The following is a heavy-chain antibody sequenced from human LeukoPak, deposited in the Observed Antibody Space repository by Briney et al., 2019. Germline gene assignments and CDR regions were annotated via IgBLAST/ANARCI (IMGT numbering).Heavy chain of an antibody. D-gene: IGHD3-10*01. CDR3: ARLWFGELYYAFDI. V-gene: IGHV3-21*01. J-gene: IGHJ3*02. Sequence: GGSLRLSCAASGFTFSSYSMNWVRQAPGKGLEWVSSISSSSSYIYYADSVKGRFTISRDNAKNSLYLQMNSLRAEDTAVYYCARLWFGELYYAFDIRGQGTMVTVSS. CDR2: ISSSSSYI. CDR1: GFTFSSYS.